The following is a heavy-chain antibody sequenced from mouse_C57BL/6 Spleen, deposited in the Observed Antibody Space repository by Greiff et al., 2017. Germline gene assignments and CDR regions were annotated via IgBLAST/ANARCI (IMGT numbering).Heavy chain of an antibody. V-gene: IGHV1-61*01. J-gene: IGHJ2*01. Sequence: QMQLKQPGAELVRPGSSVKLSCKASGYTFTSYWMDWVKQRPGQGLEWIGNIYPSDSETHYNQKFKDKATLTVDKSSSTAYMQLSSLTSEDSAVYYCARPQALTGYFDYWGQGTTLPFSS. CDR1: GYTFTSYW. CDR2: IYPSDSET. CDR3: ARPQALTGYFDY. D-gene: IGHD4-1*01.